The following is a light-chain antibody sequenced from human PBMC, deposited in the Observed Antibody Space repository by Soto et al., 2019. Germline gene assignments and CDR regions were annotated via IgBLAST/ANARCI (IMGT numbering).Light chain of an antibody. J-gene: IGKJ4*01. CDR1: QSISGW. CDR2: KAS. Sequence: IQMTQSPSTLSASVGDSVNITCRASQSISGWLAWYQQKPGKAPKFLIYKASTLQQGVPSRFSGSGFGTEFTLTISGLQPDDFAIYYCQQYDHVSPFTFGGGTRVDLK. CDR3: QQYDHVSPFT. V-gene: IGKV1-5*03.